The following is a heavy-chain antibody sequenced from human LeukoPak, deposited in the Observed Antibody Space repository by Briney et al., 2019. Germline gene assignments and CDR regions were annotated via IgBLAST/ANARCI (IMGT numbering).Heavy chain of an antibody. J-gene: IGHJ4*02. CDR3: ARGNCTYPFDY. CDR2: IYGGGST. V-gene: IGHV3-53*01. Sequence: AGGSLRLSCAASGCTVSSNYMSWVRRAPGKGLEWVSVIYGGGSTNYTDSVKGRFTISRDISKNTLYLQMNSLTAEDTAVYYCARGNCTYPFDYWGQGTLVTVSS. CDR1: GCTVSSNY. D-gene: IGHD1-7*01.